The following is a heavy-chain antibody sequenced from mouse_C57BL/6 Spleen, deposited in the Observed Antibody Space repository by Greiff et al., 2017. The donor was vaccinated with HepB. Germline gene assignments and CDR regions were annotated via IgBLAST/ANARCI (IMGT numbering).Heavy chain of an antibody. CDR3: VRGGDYDHAWFAY. Sequence: EVMLVESGGGLVQPKGSLKLSCAASGFTFNTYAMHWVRQAPGKGLEWVARTRSKSSNYATYYADSVKDRFTISRDDSQSMLYLQMNNLKTEDTAMYYCVRGGDYDHAWFAYWGQGTLVTVSA. CDR2: TRSKSSNYAT. J-gene: IGHJ3*01. V-gene: IGHV10-3*01. D-gene: IGHD2-4*01. CDR1: GFTFNTYA.